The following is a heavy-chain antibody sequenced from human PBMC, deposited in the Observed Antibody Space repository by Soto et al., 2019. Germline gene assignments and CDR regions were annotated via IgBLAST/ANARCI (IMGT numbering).Heavy chain of an antibody. CDR3: ARDHTKRVTIFGVAGGMDV. D-gene: IGHD3-3*01. CDR2: ISSSSSTI. Sequence: PGGSLRLSCAASGFTFSSYSMNWVRQAPGKGLEWVSYISSSSSTIYYADSVKGRFTISRDNAKNSLYLQMNSLRDEDTAVYYCARDHTKRVTIFGVAGGMDVWGQGTTVTVSS. J-gene: IGHJ6*02. V-gene: IGHV3-48*02. CDR1: GFTFSSYS.